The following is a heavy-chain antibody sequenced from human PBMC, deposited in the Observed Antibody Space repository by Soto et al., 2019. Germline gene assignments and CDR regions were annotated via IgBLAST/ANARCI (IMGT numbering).Heavy chain of an antibody. V-gene: IGHV3-21*01. CDR1: GFTFSDYT. CDR2: ISRSGIYL. CDR3: ARDRYGDYSLDY. Sequence: PGGSLRLSCAASGFTFSDYTMNWVRQAPGKGLEWVSSISRSGIYLYNVDSVKGRFTISRDNAENSLYLQLNSLRAEDTAVYYCARDRYGDYSLDYWGQGTLVTVSS. J-gene: IGHJ4*02. D-gene: IGHD4-17*01.